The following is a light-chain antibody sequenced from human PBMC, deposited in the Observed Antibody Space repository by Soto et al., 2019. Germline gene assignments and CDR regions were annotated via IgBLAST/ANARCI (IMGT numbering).Light chain of an antibody. CDR3: AAWDDRLSGL. CDR1: TSNIGTYF. J-gene: IGLJ2*01. Sequence: QDVVTQPPSASGTPGQRVTISCSGSTSNIGTYFVYWYQHLPGTAPKLLIYNNDQRPSGVPDRFSGAKSATSASLVISGLRAEDEADYYCAAWDDRLSGLFGGGTQQTVL. V-gene: IGLV1-47*01. CDR2: NND.